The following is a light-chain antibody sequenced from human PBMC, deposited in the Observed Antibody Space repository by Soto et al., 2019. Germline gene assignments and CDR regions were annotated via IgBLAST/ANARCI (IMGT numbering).Light chain of an antibody. J-gene: IGKJ1*01. Sequence: EIVMTQSPATLSVSPGKRATLSCRASQSVSIDLAWYQQTPGQAPRLLIFGATSRATGSPDRFSGSGSGTDFTLTIGRVEPEDFAVYYCQQYGGSPTFGQGTKVDIK. V-gene: IGKV3-20*01. CDR3: QQYGGSPT. CDR1: QSVSID. CDR2: GAT.